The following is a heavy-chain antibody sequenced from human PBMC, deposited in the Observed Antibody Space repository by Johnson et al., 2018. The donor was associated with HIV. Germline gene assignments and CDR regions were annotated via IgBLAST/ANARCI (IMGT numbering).Heavy chain of an antibody. CDR3: ARGDGATGYHDAFDI. D-gene: IGHD1-26*01. CDR2: ISYDGSNK. CDR1: GFTFSSYA. J-gene: IGHJ3*02. V-gene: IGHV3-30-3*01. Sequence: QVQLVESGGGVVQPGRSLRLSCAASGFTFSSYAMHWVRQAPGKGLEWVAVISYDGSNKYYADSVKGRFTISRDNAKNSLYLQMNSLRAEDTAVYYCARGDGATGYHDAFDIWGQGTMVTVSS.